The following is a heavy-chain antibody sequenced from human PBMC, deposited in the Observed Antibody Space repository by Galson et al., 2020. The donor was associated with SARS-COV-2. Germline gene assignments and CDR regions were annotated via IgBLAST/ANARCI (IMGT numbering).Heavy chain of an antibody. V-gene: IGHV2-5*02. J-gene: IGHJ4*02. CDR2: VEWDENK. CDR3: YYYDSSGYTIFDF. D-gene: IGHD3-22*01. Sequence: SGPTLVKPTQTLTLTYNFSGLSLSTHGVGVGWIRQPPGKALEWLAVVEWDENKRYSPSLKNRATVTKDTSKNQVVLKLTNMDPADTATYYAYYYDSSGYTIFDFWGQGTLVTVSA. CDR1: GLSLSTHGVG.